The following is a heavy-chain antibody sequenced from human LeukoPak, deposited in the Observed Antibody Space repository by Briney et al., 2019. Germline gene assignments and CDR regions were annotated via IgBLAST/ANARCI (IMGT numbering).Heavy chain of an antibody. J-gene: IGHJ3*02. CDR3: ARARQLLLDAFDI. V-gene: IGHV3-7*01. Sequence: GGSLRLSCAASGFTFSSYWMSWVRQAPGKGLEWVANIKKDGSEKYYVDSVKGRFTISRDNAKNSLYLQMNSLRAEDTAVYYCARARQLLLDAFDIWGQGTMVTVSS. D-gene: IGHD2-2*01. CDR2: IKKDGSEK. CDR1: GFTFSSYW.